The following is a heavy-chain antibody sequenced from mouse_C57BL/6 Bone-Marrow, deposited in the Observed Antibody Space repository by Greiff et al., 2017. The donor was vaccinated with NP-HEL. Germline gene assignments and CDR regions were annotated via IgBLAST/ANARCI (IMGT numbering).Heavy chain of an antibody. CDR2: IRNKANNHAT. Sequence: EVKLVESGGGLVQPGGSMKLSCAASGFTFSDAWMDWVRQSPEKGLEWVAEIRNKANNHATYYAESVKGRFTISRDDSKSSVYLQMNSLRAEDTGIYYCTVYYDYDRGAYWGQGTLVTVSA. CDR3: TVYYDYDRGAY. V-gene: IGHV6-6*01. D-gene: IGHD2-4*01. CDR1: GFTFSDAW. J-gene: IGHJ3*01.